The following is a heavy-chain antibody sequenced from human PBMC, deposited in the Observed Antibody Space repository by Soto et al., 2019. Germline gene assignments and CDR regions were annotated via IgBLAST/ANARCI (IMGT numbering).Heavy chain of an antibody. CDR2: ISGSGGST. V-gene: IGHV3-23*01. CDR3: AKPPPRSPNYYYYDMDV. CDR1: GFTFSSYA. Sequence: EVQLLESGGGLVQPGGSLRLSCAASGFTFSSYAMSWVRQAPGKGLEWVSAISGSGGSTYYADSVKGRFTISRDNSKNTLYLQMNSLRAEDTAVYYCAKPPPRSPNYYYYDMDVWGQGTTVTVSS. J-gene: IGHJ6*02.